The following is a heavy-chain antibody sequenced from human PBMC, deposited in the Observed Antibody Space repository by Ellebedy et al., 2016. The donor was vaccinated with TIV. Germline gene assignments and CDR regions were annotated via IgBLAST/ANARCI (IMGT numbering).Heavy chain of an antibody. Sequence: GGSLRLXCAASGFTFSNAWMSWVRQAPGKGLEWVGRIKSKTDYATRDYAAPLKGRFSISRDDSKSTVYLQMNSLETEDTAVYYCAAGTGRTDFDYWGQGTLVTVSS. J-gene: IGHJ4*02. V-gene: IGHV3-15*01. CDR2: IKSKTDYATR. CDR1: GFTFSNAW. D-gene: IGHD2-15*01. CDR3: AAGTGRTDFDY.